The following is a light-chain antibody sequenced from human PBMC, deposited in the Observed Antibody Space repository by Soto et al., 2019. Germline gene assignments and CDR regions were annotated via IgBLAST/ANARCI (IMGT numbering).Light chain of an antibody. J-gene: IGLJ2*01. V-gene: IGLV2-14*01. CDR1: NSDVGGYNY. Sequence: QSVLTQPASVSGSPGQSITISCTGTNSDVGGYNYVSWYQQHPGKGPKLMIYEVSNRPSGVPNRFSGSKSGNTASLTISGLQAEDEADYYCSSYTSSSTVVFGGGTKLTVL. CDR2: EVS. CDR3: SSYTSSSTVV.